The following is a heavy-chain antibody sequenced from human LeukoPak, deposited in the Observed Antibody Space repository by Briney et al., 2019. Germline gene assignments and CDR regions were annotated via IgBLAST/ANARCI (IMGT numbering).Heavy chain of an antibody. V-gene: IGHV4-59*01. CDR1: GGSISSGY. J-gene: IGHJ3*02. D-gene: IGHD1-26*01. Sequence: SETLSLTCAVSGGSISSGYWSWIRQPPGKGLEWIGYIYFSGNTNYNPSLKTRATIPVDSSKNKFSLKLNSVAAADTAVYFCARHAVGTIRAFDIWGQGTMVTVSS. CDR3: ARHAVGTIRAFDI. CDR2: IYFSGNT.